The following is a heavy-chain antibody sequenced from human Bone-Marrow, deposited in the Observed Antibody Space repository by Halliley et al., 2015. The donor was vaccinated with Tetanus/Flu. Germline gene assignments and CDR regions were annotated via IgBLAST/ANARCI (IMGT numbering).Heavy chain of an antibody. CDR2: IYAGDSDT. V-gene: IGHV5-51*01. D-gene: IGHD3-10*01. CDR3: ARGRAMTMEPLGWFDP. J-gene: IGHJ5*02. Sequence: IYAGDSDTTYSPSFQGQVPISVDKSIATAYLQWGTLKASDTAIYYCARGRAMTMEPLGWFDPWGQGTLVTVSS.